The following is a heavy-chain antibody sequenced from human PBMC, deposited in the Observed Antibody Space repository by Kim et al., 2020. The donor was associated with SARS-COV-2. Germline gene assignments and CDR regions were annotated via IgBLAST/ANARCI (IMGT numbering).Heavy chain of an antibody. CDR2: ISWNSGSI. V-gene: IGHV3-9*01. D-gene: IGHD6-25*01. CDR3: AKDNNKIAAGGYFDL. Sequence: GGSLRLSCAASGFTFDDYAMHWVRQAPGKGLEWVSGISWNSGSIGYADSVRGRFTISRDNAKNSLYMQMNNLRTEDTALYYCAKDNNKIAAGGYFDLWGRGTLVTVSS. CDR1: GFTFDDYA. J-gene: IGHJ2*01.